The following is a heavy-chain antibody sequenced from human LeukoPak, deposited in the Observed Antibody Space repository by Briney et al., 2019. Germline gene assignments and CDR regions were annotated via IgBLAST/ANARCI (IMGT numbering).Heavy chain of an antibody. CDR2: INTNTGNP. Sequence: ASVKVSCKASGYTFTGYYMHWVRQAPGQGLEWMGWINTNTGNPTYAQGFTGRFVFSLDTSVSTAYLQISSLKAEDTAVYYCARDRIAAAGIDYYYYGMDVWGQGTTVTVSS. D-gene: IGHD6-13*01. V-gene: IGHV7-4-1*02. CDR1: GYTFTGYY. CDR3: ARDRIAAAGIDYYYYGMDV. J-gene: IGHJ6*02.